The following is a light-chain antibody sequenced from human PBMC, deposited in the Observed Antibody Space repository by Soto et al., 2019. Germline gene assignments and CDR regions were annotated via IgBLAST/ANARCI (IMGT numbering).Light chain of an antibody. V-gene: IGKV3-15*01. Sequence: EIVMTQSPATLSVSPGERATLSCRASQSVSNKLAWYQHKPGQAPRVLIYDTSTRAAGIPARFSGSGSGTDFTLSISRLEPEDFAVYWCQHYGNSPTFGQGTKVDIK. J-gene: IGKJ1*01. CDR3: QHYGNSPT. CDR2: DTS. CDR1: QSVSNK.